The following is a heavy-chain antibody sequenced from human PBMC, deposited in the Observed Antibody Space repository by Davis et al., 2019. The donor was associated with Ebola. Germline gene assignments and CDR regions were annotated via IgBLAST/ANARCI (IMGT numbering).Heavy chain of an antibody. CDR1: GGSISSSNW. Sequence: GSLRLSCAVSGGSISSSNWWSWVRQPPGKGLEWIGEIYHSGSTNYNPSLKSRVTISVDKSKNQFSLKLSSVTAADTAVYYCARAPSGYDLYFDYWGQGTLVTVSS. J-gene: IGHJ4*02. CDR3: ARAPSGYDLYFDY. D-gene: IGHD5-12*01. V-gene: IGHV4-4*02. CDR2: IYHSGST.